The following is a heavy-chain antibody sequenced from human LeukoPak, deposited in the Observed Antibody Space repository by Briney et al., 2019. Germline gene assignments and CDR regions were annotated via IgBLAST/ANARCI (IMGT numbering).Heavy chain of an antibody. CDR3: AKERWTTTAFDI. J-gene: IGHJ3*02. CDR1: GFTFSSNA. D-gene: IGHD3/OR15-3a*01. V-gene: IGHV3-23*01. CDR2: ISGSGGRT. Sequence: GGSLRLSCAASGFTFSSNAMSWVRQAPGKGLEWVSAISGSGGRTYYADSVKGRFTISRDNSKNTLYLQMNSLRAEDMAVYYCAKERWTTTAFDIWGQGTMVIVSS.